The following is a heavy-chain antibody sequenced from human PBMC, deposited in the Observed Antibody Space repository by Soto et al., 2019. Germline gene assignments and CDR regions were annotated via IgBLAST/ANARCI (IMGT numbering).Heavy chain of an antibody. V-gene: IGHV1-18*01. D-gene: IGHD3-22*01. CDR2: ISAYNGNT. CDR3: AKADYYDSTGSYGTPDY. J-gene: IGHJ4*02. CDR1: GYTFTSYG. Sequence: ASVKVSCKASGYTFTSYGISWVRQAPGQGLEWMGWISAYNGNTKYAQKLQGRVTMTTDTSTSTAYMELRSLRSDDTAVYYCAKADYYDSTGSYGTPDYWGQGTLVTVSS.